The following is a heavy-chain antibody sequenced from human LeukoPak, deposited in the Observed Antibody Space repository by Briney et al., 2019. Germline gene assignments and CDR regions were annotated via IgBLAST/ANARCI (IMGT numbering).Heavy chain of an antibody. CDR2: LQGDGET. D-gene: IGHD3-16*01. J-gene: IGHJ4*02. CDR1: GFTFSNYA. Sequence: GGSLRLSCAASGFTFSNYAMSWVRQSPARGLEWVSSLQGDGETSYADSVKGRFTLSRDNSRNTVYLQPNNLRVEDTAVYYCAKASWVSSADAVLWGQGTLVTVSS. V-gene: IGHV3-23*01. CDR3: AKASWVSSADAVL.